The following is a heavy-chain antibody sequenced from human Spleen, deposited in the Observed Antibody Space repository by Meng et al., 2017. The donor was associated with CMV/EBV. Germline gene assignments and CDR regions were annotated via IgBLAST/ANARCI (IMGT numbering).Heavy chain of an antibody. CDR1: GYTFTGYY. D-gene: IGHD1-26*01. Sequence: CQTSGYTFTGYYLHWVRQAPGQGLEWMGWVNAYSGDTKSAQKFQGRVALTWDTSISTAYMDLSSLRSDDTGVYYCAREPGARSYPFDYWGQGTLVTVSS. CDR3: AREPGARSYPFDY. J-gene: IGHJ4*02. V-gene: IGHV1-2*02. CDR2: VNAYSGDT.